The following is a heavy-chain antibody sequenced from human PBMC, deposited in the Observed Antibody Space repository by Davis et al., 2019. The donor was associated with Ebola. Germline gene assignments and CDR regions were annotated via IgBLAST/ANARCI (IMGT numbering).Heavy chain of an antibody. CDR2: IYHSGST. J-gene: IGHJ4*02. CDR3: ARNGHFDY. V-gene: IGHV4-30-2*01. Sequence: MPSETLSLTCAVSGGSISSGGYSWSWIRQPPGKGLEWIGYIYHSGSTYYNPSLRSRVTISVDTSKNQFSLRLSSVTAADTAVYYCARNGHFDYWGQGILVTVSS. CDR1: GGSISSGGYS.